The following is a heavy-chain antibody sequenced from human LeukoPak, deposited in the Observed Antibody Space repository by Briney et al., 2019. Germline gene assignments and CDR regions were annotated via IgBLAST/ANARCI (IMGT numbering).Heavy chain of an antibody. J-gene: IGHJ4*02. Sequence: PGGSLRLSCVASGFSFNGYSMNWVRQAPGKGLEWVSSLSYSSDYIYYADSVRGRFTISRDNAKNSLYLQMNSLRDEDTAVYYCARDGGESFLGYSVGYWGQGTLVTVSS. V-gene: IGHV3-21*01. CDR2: LSYSSDYI. CDR1: GFSFNGYS. D-gene: IGHD2-21*01. CDR3: ARDGGESFLGYSVGY.